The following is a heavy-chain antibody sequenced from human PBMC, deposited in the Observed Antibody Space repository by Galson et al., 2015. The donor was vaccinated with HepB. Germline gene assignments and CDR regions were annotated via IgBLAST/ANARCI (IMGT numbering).Heavy chain of an antibody. D-gene: IGHD4-17*01. CDR3: ARAQTHGDDYGDYGGYYFDY. J-gene: IGHJ4*02. CDR2: ISAYNGNT. V-gene: IGHV1-18*04. CDR1: GGTFTSYG. Sequence: SVKVSCKASGGTFTSYGISWVRQAPGQGLEWMGWISAYNGNTNYAQKLQGRVTMTTDTSTSTAYMELRSLRSDDTAVYYCARAQTHGDDYGDYGGYYFDYWGQGTLVTVSS.